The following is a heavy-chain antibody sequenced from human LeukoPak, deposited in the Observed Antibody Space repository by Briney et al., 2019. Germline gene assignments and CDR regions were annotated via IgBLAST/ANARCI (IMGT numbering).Heavy chain of an antibody. CDR2: ISGSSGCI. CDR1: GFTFSSYN. Sequence: GGSLRLSCAASGFTFSSYNMNWVRQAPGKGLEWVSSISGSSGCIYYADSVKGRFTISRDNAKNTLNLQMNSLRAEDTAVYYCARLEPPLCSGRSCHSDGPYYYYDYLLVWRKATTPTVSS. J-gene: IGHJ6*03. D-gene: IGHD2-15*01. V-gene: IGHV3-21*01. CDR3: ARLEPPLCSGRSCHSDGPYYYYDYLLV.